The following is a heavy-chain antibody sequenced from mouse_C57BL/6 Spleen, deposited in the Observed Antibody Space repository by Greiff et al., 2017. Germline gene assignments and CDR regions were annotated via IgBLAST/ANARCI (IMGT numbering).Heavy chain of an antibody. J-gene: IGHJ1*03. CDR2: IDPENGDT. V-gene: IGHV14-4*01. CDR3: TFYPGYFDV. Sequence: EVKLVESGAELVRPGASVKLSCTASGFNIKDDYMHWVKQRPEQGLEWIGWIDPENGDTEYASKFQGKATITADTSSNTAYLQLSSLTSKDTAVYYCTFYPGYFDVWGTGTTVTVSS. D-gene: IGHD2-1*01. CDR1: GFNIKDDY.